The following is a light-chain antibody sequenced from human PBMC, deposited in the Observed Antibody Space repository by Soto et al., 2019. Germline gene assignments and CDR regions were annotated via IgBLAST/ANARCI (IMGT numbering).Light chain of an antibody. J-gene: IGKJ3*01. CDR3: QQSYSTPIT. Sequence: DIVMTQSPDSLAVSLGERATINCKSSQSVLYSSNNKNYLAWYQQKPGQPPKLLIYWASTRESGVPDRFSGSGSGTDFTLTTSSMQAEDVAVYYCQQSYSTPITFGPGTKVDIK. CDR1: QSVLYSSNNKNY. V-gene: IGKV4-1*01. CDR2: WAS.